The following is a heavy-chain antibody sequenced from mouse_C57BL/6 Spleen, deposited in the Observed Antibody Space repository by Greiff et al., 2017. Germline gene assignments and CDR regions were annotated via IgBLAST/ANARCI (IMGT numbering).Heavy chain of an antibody. CDR1: GYTFTSYW. CDR2: IYPGSGST. CDR3: ARWGDGYHAMDY. J-gene: IGHJ4*01. D-gene: IGHD2-3*01. V-gene: IGHV1-55*01. Sequence: QVQLQQPGAELVKPGASVKMSCKASGYTFTSYWITWVKQRPGQGLEWIGDIYPGSGSTNYNEKFKSKATLTVDTSSSTAYMQLSSLTSEDSAVYYCARWGDGYHAMDYWGQGTSVTVSS.